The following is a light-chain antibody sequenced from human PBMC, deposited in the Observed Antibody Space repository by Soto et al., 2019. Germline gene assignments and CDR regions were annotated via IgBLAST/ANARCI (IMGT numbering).Light chain of an antibody. CDR3: QQYGSSPLT. CDR2: YAS. J-gene: IGKJ4*01. Sequence: IVLTQSPGTLSLSPGETATLSCRADQSSSGNFLAWYQQKPGQAPRLLLSYASNRATGVPDRFSGVGSGTDFTLTISRLESEDFAVYYCQQYGSSPLTFGGGTKVDIK. CDR1: QSSSGNF. V-gene: IGKV3-20*01.